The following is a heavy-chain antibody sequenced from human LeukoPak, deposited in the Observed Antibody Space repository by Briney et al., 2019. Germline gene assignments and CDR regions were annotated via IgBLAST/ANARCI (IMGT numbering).Heavy chain of an antibody. CDR2: IYDGGSA. J-gene: IGHJ4*02. D-gene: IGHD6-13*01. V-gene: IGHV3-66*01. CDR1: GFTVSSKY. Sequence: GGSLRLACAASGFTVSSKYISWVRQAPGKGLEWVSVIYDGGSADYADSVKGRFTISRDNSKSKVYLQMNSLRVEDTAVYYCAREASYSGSWWYFDHWGQGTLVTVSS. CDR3: AREASYSGSWWYFDH.